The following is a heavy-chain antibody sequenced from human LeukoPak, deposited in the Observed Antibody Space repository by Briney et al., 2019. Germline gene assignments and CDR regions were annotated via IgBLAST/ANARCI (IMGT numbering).Heavy chain of an antibody. D-gene: IGHD5-24*01. V-gene: IGHV1-18*01. CDR3: ARVRDGYDASDY. J-gene: IGHJ4*02. CDR1: GYTFTSYG. Sequence: ASVKVSCKASGYTFTSYGTSWVRQAPGQGLEWMGWISAYNGNTNYAQKLQGRVTMTTDTSTSTAYMELRSLRSDDTAVYYCARVRDGYDASDYWGQGTLVTVSS. CDR2: ISAYNGNT.